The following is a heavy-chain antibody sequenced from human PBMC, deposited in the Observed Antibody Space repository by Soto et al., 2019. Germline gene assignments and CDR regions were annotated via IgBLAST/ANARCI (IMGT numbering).Heavy chain of an antibody. D-gene: IGHD3-10*01. Sequence: QVQLQESGPGLVKPSQTLSLTCTVSGGSISSGGYYWSWIRQHPGKGLEWIGYIYYSGSTYYNPSLKSRVTLSVDTSKNQFSLKLSSVTAEDTAVYYCARGAVPRITMVRGVMDVWGKGTTVTVSS. V-gene: IGHV4-31*03. CDR2: IYYSGST. J-gene: IGHJ6*03. CDR3: ARGAVPRITMVRGVMDV. CDR1: GGSISSGGYY.